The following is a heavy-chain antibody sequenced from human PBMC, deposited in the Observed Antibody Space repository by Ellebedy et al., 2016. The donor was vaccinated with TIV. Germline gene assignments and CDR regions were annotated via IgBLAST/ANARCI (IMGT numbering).Heavy chain of an antibody. D-gene: IGHD3-9*01. CDR3: ARDPPTSCYDILTGCHYYYGMDV. J-gene: IGHJ6*02. CDR2: IYYSGST. Sequence: SETLSLTXTVSGGSISSYYWSWIRQPPGKGLEWIGYIYYSGSTNYNPSLKSRVTISVDTSKNQFSLKLSSVTAADTAVYYCARDPPTSCYDILTGCHYYYGMDVWGQGTTVTVSS. CDR1: GGSISSYY. V-gene: IGHV4-59*12.